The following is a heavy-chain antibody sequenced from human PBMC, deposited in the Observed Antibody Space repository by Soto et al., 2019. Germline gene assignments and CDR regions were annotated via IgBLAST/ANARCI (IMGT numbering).Heavy chain of an antibody. CDR2: VIPHFGTP. CDR1: GGTFSSDD. V-gene: IGHV1-69*06. CDR3: ARGSSSGL. D-gene: IGHD3-22*01. J-gene: IGHJ4*02. Sequence: QVQLVQSGAEVKKPGSSVKVSCKASGGTFSSDDFTWVRQTPGQGLEWMGGVIPHFGTPYYAQESQGRVTITADTSPSTTHMELTNLRYEATAIYYCARGSSSGLWGQGTLVTVSS.